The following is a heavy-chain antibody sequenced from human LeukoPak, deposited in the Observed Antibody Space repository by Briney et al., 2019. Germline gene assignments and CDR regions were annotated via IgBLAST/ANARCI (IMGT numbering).Heavy chain of an antibody. CDR1: GFTFSSYG. Sequence: GRSLRLSCAASGFTFSSYGMHWVRQAPGKGLEWVAVISYDGSNKYYADSVKGRFTISRDNSKNTLYLQMNSLRAEDTAVYYCARVPERFHPMRITIFGVVARPYYYYGMDVWGQGTTVTVSS. J-gene: IGHJ6*02. CDR3: ARVPERFHPMRITIFGVVARPYYYYGMDV. CDR2: ISYDGSNK. D-gene: IGHD3-3*01. V-gene: IGHV3-30*03.